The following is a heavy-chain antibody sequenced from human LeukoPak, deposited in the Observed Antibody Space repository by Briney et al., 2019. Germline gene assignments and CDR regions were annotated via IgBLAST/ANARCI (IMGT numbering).Heavy chain of an antibody. CDR2: INHSGST. V-gene: IGHV4-34*01. Sequence: PSETLSLTCAVYGGSFSGYYWSWIRQPSGKGLEWIGKINHSGSTNYNPSLKSRVTISVDTSKNQFSLKLSSVTAADTAVYYCARGSISSSSLRAFDIWGQGTMVTVSS. D-gene: IGHD6-6*01. J-gene: IGHJ3*02. CDR1: GGSFSGYY. CDR3: ARGSISSSSLRAFDI.